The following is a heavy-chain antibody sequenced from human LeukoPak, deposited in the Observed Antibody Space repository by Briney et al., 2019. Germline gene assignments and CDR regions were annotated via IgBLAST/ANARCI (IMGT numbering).Heavy chain of an antibody. Sequence: SETLSLTCTVSGGSISSYYWSWIRQPPGKGPEWIGYIYYSGSTNYNPSLKSRVTISVDTSKNQFSLKLSSVTAADTAVYYCARHADIVVVPAAIGYGMDVWGQGTTVTVSS. CDR3: ARHADIVVVPAAIGYGMDV. V-gene: IGHV4-59*08. CDR2: IYYSGST. CDR1: GGSISSYY. J-gene: IGHJ6*02. D-gene: IGHD2-2*01.